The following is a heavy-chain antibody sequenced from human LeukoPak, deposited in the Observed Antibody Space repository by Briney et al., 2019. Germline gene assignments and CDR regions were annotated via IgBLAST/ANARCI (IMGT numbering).Heavy chain of an antibody. CDR2: INHSGST. Sequence: GLEWXGEINHSGSTNYNPSLKSRVTISVDTSKNQFSLKLSSVTAADTAVYYCARQAKISSTDWFDPWGQGTLVTVSS. J-gene: IGHJ5*02. CDR3: ARQAKISSTDWFDP. V-gene: IGHV4-34*01. D-gene: IGHD2-2*01.